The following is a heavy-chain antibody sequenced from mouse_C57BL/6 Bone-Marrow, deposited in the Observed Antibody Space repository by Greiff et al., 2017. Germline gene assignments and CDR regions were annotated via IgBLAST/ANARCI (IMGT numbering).Heavy chain of an antibody. D-gene: IGHD1-1*01. CDR1: GFSLTSSG. V-gene: IGHV2-2*01. Sequence: QVQLKQSGPGLVQPSQSLSITCTVSGFSLTSSGVHWVRQSPGKGLEWLGVIWSGGSTDYNEAFISRLSISKDNSKSQVFFKMNSLQADDISIYYWARSSQYYGSSLSWFAYWGQGTLVTVSA. CDR2: IWSGGST. CDR3: ARSSQYYGSSLSWFAY. J-gene: IGHJ3*01.